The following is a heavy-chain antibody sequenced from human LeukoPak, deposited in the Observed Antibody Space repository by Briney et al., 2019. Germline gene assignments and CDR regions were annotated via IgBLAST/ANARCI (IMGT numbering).Heavy chain of an antibody. CDR1: GDSISSYY. J-gene: IGHJ4*02. V-gene: IGHV4-59*01. Sequence: MPSETLSLTCTVSGDSISSYYWSWIRQPPGKGLEWIGYIYYSGSTSYNPSLKSRVTISVDTSKNQFSLKLSSVTAADTAVYHCARDQSGGYYFDYWGQGTLVTVSS. CDR2: IYYSGST. D-gene: IGHD3-10*01. CDR3: ARDQSGGYYFDY.